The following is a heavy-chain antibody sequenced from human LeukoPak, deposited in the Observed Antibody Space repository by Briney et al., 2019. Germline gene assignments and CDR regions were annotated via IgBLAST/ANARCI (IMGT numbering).Heavy chain of an antibody. Sequence: AGGSLRLSCAASGFTFSSYAMHWVRQAPGKGLEWVAVISYDGSNKYYADSVKGRFTISRDNSKNTLYLQMNSLRAEDTALYYCARERGISGAFDIWGQGTMVTVSS. CDR2: ISYDGSNK. D-gene: IGHD3-10*01. CDR3: ARERGISGAFDI. J-gene: IGHJ3*02. V-gene: IGHV3-30-3*01. CDR1: GFTFSSYA.